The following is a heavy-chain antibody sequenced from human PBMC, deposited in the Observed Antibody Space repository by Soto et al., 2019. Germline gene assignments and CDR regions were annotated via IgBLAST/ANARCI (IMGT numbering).Heavy chain of an antibody. J-gene: IGHJ4*02. CDR1: GGSISSGNYY. CDR3: ATMGTPATGLYYFDY. Sequence: QVQLQESGRGLVKPSHTLSLTCTVSGGSISSGNYYWSWIRQPPGKGLEWIGFISYSGSTYYNASLKSRFTISVDTSKNQFSLNLSFVTAADTAVYYCATMGTPATGLYYFDYWGQGTLVTVSS. D-gene: IGHD1-7*01. V-gene: IGHV4-30-4*01. CDR2: ISYSGST.